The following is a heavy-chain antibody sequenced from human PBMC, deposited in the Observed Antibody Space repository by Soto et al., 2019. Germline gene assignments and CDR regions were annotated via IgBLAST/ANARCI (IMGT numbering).Heavy chain of an antibody. J-gene: IGHJ3*02. CDR1: GASLGGFH. V-gene: IGHV4-34*12. CDR3: ARSPLGYDYVRQTWREVGDSFDI. Sequence: SETLSLTCAIYGASLGGFHWTWLRQAPGKGLAWIGELIHGGSTNYNPSLKGRVSFSLDTSKNQFSLHLMSVTAADTAVYYCARSPLGYDYVRQTWREVGDSFDIWGRGTLVTVSS. CDR2: LIHGGST. D-gene: IGHD3-16*01.